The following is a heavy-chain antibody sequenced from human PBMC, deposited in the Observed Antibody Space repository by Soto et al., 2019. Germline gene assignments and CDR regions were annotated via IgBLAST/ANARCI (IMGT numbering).Heavy chain of an antibody. V-gene: IGHV3-23*01. CDR2: ISGSGGST. CDR1: GFTFSSYA. D-gene: IGHD5-18*01. Sequence: GGSLRLSCAASGFTFSSYAMSWVRQAPGKGLEWVSAISGSGGSTYYADSVKGRFTISRDNSKNTLYLQMNSLRAEDTAVYYCAKDGHGRGYSYGRKYYFDYWGQGTLVTVSS. J-gene: IGHJ4*02. CDR3: AKDGHGRGYSYGRKYYFDY.